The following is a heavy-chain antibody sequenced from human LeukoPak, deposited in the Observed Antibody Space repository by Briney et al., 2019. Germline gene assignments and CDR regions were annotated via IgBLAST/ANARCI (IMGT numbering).Heavy chain of an antibody. CDR1: GGSISSSNW. V-gene: IGHV4-4*02. CDR3: AKGIVATRDAFDI. CDR2: IYHSGST. Sequence: SETLSLTCAVSGGSISSSNWWSWVRQPPGKGPEWIGEIYHSGSTNYNPSLKSRVTISVDKSKNQFSLKLSSVTAADTAVYYCAKGIVATRDAFDISGQGTMVTVSS. J-gene: IGHJ3*02. D-gene: IGHD5-12*01.